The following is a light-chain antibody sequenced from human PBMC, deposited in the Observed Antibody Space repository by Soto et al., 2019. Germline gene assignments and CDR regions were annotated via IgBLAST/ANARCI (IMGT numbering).Light chain of an antibody. CDR2: DTS. CDR3: QKYGTSEII. Sequence: EFVLTQSPGTLSFSPFEVATLSCSSSQSLTNSFIAWYQQKPGQAPRLLIYDTSIRASGIPDRFSGSGSGTDFTLTISRLEPEDFAVFYCQKYGTSEIIFGQGTRLEIK. CDR1: QSLTNSF. V-gene: IGKV3-20*01. J-gene: IGKJ5*01.